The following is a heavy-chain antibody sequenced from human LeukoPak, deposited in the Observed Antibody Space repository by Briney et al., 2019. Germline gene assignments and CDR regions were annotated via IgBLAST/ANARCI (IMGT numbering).Heavy chain of an antibody. Sequence: SETLSLTCTVSGRSISDYYWSWIRQPPGKGLEWIGYIYSTGSTNYNPSPTRRVTISVDTSKNQFSLTLSSVTAADTALYYCARDYSMTHAFDIWGQGTLVTVSS. CDR3: ARDYSMTHAFDI. V-gene: IGHV4-59*01. CDR2: IYSTGST. D-gene: IGHD1-26*01. CDR1: GRSISDYY. J-gene: IGHJ3*02.